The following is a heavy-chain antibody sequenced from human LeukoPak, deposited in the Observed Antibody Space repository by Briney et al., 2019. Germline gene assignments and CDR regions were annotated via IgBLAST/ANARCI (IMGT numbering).Heavy chain of an antibody. Sequence: ASVRVSCKSSGFPFTGHYMHWVRQAPGQGLGWIGYINPTRGDTYYSEKFRGRVTMTRDTSIRTAYMELNRLSSDDTAVYFCARDHTYYYDSSSYVDDALDIWGQGTMVTVFS. CDR3: ARDHTYYYDSSSYVDDALDI. V-gene: IGHV1-2*02. CDR2: INPTRGDT. D-gene: IGHD3-22*01. J-gene: IGHJ3*02. CDR1: GFPFTGHY.